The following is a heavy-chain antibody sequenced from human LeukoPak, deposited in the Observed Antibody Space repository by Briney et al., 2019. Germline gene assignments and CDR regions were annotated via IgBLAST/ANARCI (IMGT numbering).Heavy chain of an antibody. CDR3: TREGVYSPDPSSYHRDAFDI. CDR2: IIPILDVV. J-gene: IGHJ3*02. V-gene: IGHV1-69*04. D-gene: IGHD3-16*02. CDR1: GGSFNSYV. Sequence: SVKVSCKASGGSFNSYVITWVRQAPGQGLEWMGRIIPILDVVNFAQKFQGRVTITADKSTNTAHMELSSLRSEDTAVYYCTREGVYSPDPSSYHRDAFDIWGQGTVVTVSS.